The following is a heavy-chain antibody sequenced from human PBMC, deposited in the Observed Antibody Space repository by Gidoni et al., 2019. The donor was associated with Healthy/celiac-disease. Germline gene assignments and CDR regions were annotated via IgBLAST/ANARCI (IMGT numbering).Heavy chain of an antibody. V-gene: IGHV2-26*01. D-gene: IGHD3-16*01. CDR2: IFSNDEK. J-gene: IGHJ4*02. CDR3: ARMQYDYIFQV. Sequence: QVTLKESGPVLVTPTETLTLTCTVSGFSLSNARMGVSWIRQPPGKALEWLAHIFSNDEKSYSTSLKSRLTISKDTSKSQVVLTMTNMDPVDTATYYCARMQYDYIFQVWGQGTLVTVSS. CDR1: GFSLSNARMG.